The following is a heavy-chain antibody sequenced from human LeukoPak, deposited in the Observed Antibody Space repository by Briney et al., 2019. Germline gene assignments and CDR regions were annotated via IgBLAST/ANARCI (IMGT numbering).Heavy chain of an antibody. J-gene: IGHJ4*02. V-gene: IGHV1-18*01. CDR3: ARAFYYGFLSGYYTFDY. CDR2: ISAYNGST. D-gene: IGHD3-3*01. CDR1: GYTFTSYG. Sequence: ASVTVSCKASGYTFTSYGISWVRQAPGQGLEWMGWISAYNGSTNYAQNFQGRVIMTTDPSTNTAYMELRSLRSDDTAVFYCARAFYYGFLSGYYTFDYWGPGTLVTVSS.